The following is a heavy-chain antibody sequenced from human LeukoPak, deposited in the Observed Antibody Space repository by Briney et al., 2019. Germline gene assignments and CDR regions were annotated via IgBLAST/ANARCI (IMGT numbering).Heavy chain of an antibody. CDR2: IYHSGST. CDR3: ARDYYGSGSDNWFDP. J-gene: IGHJ5*02. V-gene: IGHV4-30-2*01. D-gene: IGHD3-10*01. CDR1: GGSISSGGYS. Sequence: SQTLSLTCAVSGGSISSGGYSWSWIRQPPGKGLEWIGYIYHSGSTYYNPSLKSRVTISVDRSKNQFSLKLSSVTAADTAVYYCARDYYGSGSDNWFDPWGQGTLVTVSS.